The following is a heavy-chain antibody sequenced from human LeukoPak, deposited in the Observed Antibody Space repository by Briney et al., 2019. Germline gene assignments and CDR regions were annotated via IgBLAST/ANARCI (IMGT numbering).Heavy chain of an antibody. Sequence: GGSLRLSCAASGFTFSSYGMRWVRQAPGKGLEWVAVIWYDGSNKYYADSVKGRFTISRDNSKNTLYLQMNSLRAEDTAVYYCAKDTRRYCSSTSCYHFDYWGQGTLVTASS. CDR3: AKDTRRYCSSTSCYHFDY. CDR2: IWYDGSNK. CDR1: GFTFSSYG. D-gene: IGHD2-2*01. V-gene: IGHV3-33*06. J-gene: IGHJ4*02.